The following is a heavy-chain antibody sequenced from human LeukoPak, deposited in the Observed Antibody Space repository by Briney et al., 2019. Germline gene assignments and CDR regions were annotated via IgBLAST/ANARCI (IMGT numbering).Heavy chain of an antibody. J-gene: IGHJ4*02. CDR2: INPSGGST. Sequence: ASVKVSCKASGYSFTNYGVSWVRQAPGQGLEWMGIINPSGGSTSYAQKFQGRVTMTRDTSTSTVHMELSSLRSEDTAVYYCLTTVAKRFDYWGQGTLVTVSS. V-gene: IGHV1-46*01. D-gene: IGHD4-23*01. CDR3: LTTVAKRFDY. CDR1: GYSFTNYG.